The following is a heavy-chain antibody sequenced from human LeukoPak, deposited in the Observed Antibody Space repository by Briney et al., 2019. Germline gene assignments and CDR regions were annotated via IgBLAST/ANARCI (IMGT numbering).Heavy chain of an antibody. CDR1: GFTFTSSA. CDR3: AAGTPNIVAHDAFDI. D-gene: IGHD5-12*01. Sequence: ASVKVFCKASGFTFTSSAMQWVRQARGQRLEWIGWIVVGGGNTNYAQKFQERVTITRDMSTSTAYMELSSLRSEDTAVYYCAAGTPNIVAHDAFDIWGQGTMVTVSS. J-gene: IGHJ3*02. CDR2: IVVGGGNT. V-gene: IGHV1-58*02.